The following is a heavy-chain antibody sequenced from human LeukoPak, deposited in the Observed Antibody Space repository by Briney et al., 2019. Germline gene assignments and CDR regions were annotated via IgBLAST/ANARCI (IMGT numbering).Heavy chain of an antibody. CDR1: GFTFSHYA. Sequence: QSGGSLRFSCAASGFTFSHYAMHWVRQPPGKGLEWVAFISYDGDNKYYGDSMNRRVTVSRDNSKNTLFLQMSSLRPEDTAVYYCARRSQQLLDYWGQGTLVTVSS. CDR3: ARRSQQLLDY. J-gene: IGHJ4*02. V-gene: IGHV3-30*14. CDR2: ISYDGDNK. D-gene: IGHD6-13*01.